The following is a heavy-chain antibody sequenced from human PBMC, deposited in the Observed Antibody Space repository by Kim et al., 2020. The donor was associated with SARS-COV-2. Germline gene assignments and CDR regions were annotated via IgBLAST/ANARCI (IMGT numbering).Heavy chain of an antibody. D-gene: IGHD6-13*01. J-gene: IGHJ5*02. CDR3: ARAAAGFWFDP. CDR2: TA. Sequence: TANDAQKDQGRVTITADEYTSTGYMELSSLRSEDTAVYYCARAAAGFWFDPWGQGTLVTVSS. V-gene: IGHV1-69*01.